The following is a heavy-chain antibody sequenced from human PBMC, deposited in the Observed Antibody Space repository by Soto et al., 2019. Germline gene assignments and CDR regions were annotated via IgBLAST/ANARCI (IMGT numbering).Heavy chain of an antibody. D-gene: IGHD1-26*01. CDR2: IYYSGST. V-gene: IGHV4-30-4*01. CDR3: ASGKGVDGSHYLHT. Sequence: SETLSLTCTVAGVPSSTDDYYWTWIRQPPGKGLEWIGYIYYSGSTYYNWSLKSRVTISIDTSKNQFSLNLSSVTAADTAVYYCASGKGVDGSHYLHTWGQGPLVPVSP. CDR1: GVPSSTDDYY. J-gene: IGHJ4*02.